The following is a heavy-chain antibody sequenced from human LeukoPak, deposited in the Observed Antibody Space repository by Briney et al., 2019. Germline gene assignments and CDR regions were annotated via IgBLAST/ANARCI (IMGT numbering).Heavy chain of an antibody. Sequence: SETLSLTCAVYGGSFSGYYWSWIRQPPGKGLEWIGEINHSGSTNYNPSLKSRVTISVDTSKNQFSLKLSPVTAADTAVYYCAFQGVTAGLINSGYDYWGQGTLVTVSS. D-gene: IGHD3-10*01. V-gene: IGHV4-34*01. CDR3: AFQGVTAGLINSGYDY. J-gene: IGHJ4*02. CDR2: INHSGST. CDR1: GGSFSGYY.